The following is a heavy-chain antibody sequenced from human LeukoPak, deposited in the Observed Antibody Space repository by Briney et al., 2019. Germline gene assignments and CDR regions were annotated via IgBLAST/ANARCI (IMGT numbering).Heavy chain of an antibody. D-gene: IGHD3-22*01. CDR2: IYYSGST. J-gene: IGHJ4*02. CDR3: ARLTDYYDSRRIDY. CDR1: GGSISSSSYY. Sequence: SETLSLTCSVSGGSISSSSYYWGWIRQPPGKGLEWMGSIYYSGSTYYNPSLKPRVTTSVDTSKNQFSLKLSSVTAADTAVYYCARLTDYYDSRRIDYWGQGTLVTVSS. V-gene: IGHV4-39*01.